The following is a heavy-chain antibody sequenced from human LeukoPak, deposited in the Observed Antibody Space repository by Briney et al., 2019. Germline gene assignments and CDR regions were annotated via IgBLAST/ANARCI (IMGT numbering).Heavy chain of an antibody. CDR3: ATARRGTYDFWSGYYPHLGMDV. CDR2: FDPEDGET. J-gene: IGHJ6*02. D-gene: IGHD3-3*01. Sequence: GASVKVSCKVSGYTLTELSMHWVRQAPGKGLEWMGGFDPEDGETIYAQKFQGRVTMTEDTSTDTAYMELGSLRSEDTAVYYCATARRGTYDFWSGYYPHLGMDVWGQGTTVTVSS. V-gene: IGHV1-24*01. CDR1: GYTLTELS.